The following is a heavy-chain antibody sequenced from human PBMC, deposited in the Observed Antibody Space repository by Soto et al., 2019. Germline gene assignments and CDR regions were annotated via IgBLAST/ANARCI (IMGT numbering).Heavy chain of an antibody. CDR2: ISGSGGST. CDR1: GFTFSSYA. V-gene: IGHV3-23*01. CDR3: AKVGLAARPDYYYYYGMDV. J-gene: IGHJ6*02. D-gene: IGHD6-6*01. Sequence: GSLRLSCAASGFTFSSYAMSWVRQAPGKGLEWVSAISGSGGSTYYADSVKGRFTISRDNSKNTLYLQMNSLRAEDTAVYYCAKVGLAARPDYYYYYGMDVWGQGTTVTVSS.